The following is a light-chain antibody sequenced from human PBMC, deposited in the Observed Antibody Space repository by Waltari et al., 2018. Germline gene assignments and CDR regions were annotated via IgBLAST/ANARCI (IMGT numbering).Light chain of an antibody. J-gene: IGKJ5*01. CDR3: QQRANWSIT. Sequence: DIVMTQSPATLSVSPGERATLSCRASQSIGSNLAWYQQKPGQAPRLLIYDASYRATGIPVRLRGSGSGTDFTLTISSLEPEDFAVYYCQQRANWSITFGQGTRLEIK. CDR2: DAS. V-gene: IGKV3-11*01. CDR1: QSIGSN.